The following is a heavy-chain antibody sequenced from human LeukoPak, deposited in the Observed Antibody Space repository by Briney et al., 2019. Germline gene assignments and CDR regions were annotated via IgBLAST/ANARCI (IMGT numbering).Heavy chain of an antibody. Sequence: GGSLRLSXAASGFTFSSYSMNWVRQSPGKGLEWVSSISSSSSYIYYADSVKGRFTISRDNAKNSLYLQMNSLRAEDTAVYYCARRYCSSTSCYYFDYWGQGTLVTVSS. D-gene: IGHD2-2*01. CDR3: ARRYCSSTSCYYFDY. CDR1: GFTFSSYS. CDR2: ISSSSSYI. V-gene: IGHV3-21*01. J-gene: IGHJ4*02.